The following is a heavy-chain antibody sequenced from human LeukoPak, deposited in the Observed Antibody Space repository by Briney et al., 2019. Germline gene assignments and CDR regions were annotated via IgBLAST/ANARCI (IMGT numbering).Heavy chain of an antibody. Sequence: GGSLRLSCAASGFTFSSYAMHWVRQAPGKGLEWVAVISYDGSNKYYADSVKGRFTISRDNSKNTLYLQMNSLRAEDTAVYYCAREPTSSYYYDSSGYLDYWGQGTLVTVSS. D-gene: IGHD3-22*01. V-gene: IGHV3-30-3*01. J-gene: IGHJ4*02. CDR1: GFTFSSYA. CDR3: AREPTSSYYYDSSGYLDY. CDR2: ISYDGSNK.